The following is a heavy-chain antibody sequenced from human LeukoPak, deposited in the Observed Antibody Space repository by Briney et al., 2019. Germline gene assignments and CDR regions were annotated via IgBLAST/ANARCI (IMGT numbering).Heavy chain of an antibody. V-gene: IGHV3-11*01. D-gene: IGHD2-21*01. CDR3: SRYSSRRQHTRYYYYYYYMDV. Sequence: GGSLRLSCSASGFTFSDYYMSWIRQAPGKVLELVSYIRSSGSTIYYADSVKGRFTISRDNAKNSLYLQMNSLRAEDTAVYYCSRYSSRRQHTRYYYYYYYMDVWGKGTTVTVSS. J-gene: IGHJ6*03. CDR2: IRSSGSTI. CDR1: GFTFSDYY.